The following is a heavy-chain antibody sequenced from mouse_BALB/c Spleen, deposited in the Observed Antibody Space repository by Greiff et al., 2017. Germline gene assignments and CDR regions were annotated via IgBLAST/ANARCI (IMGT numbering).Heavy chain of an antibody. CDR3: ARSPVTMITTASAY. Sequence: QVQLQQSGAELVRPGTSVKISCKASGYAFTNYWLGWVKQRPGHGLEWIGDIYPGSGNTYYNEKFKGKATLTADKSSSTAYMQLSSLTSEDSAVYFCARSPVTMITTASAYWGQGTLVTVSA. D-gene: IGHD2-4*01. J-gene: IGHJ3*01. CDR1: GYAFTNYW. CDR2: IYPGSGNT. V-gene: IGHV1-63*01.